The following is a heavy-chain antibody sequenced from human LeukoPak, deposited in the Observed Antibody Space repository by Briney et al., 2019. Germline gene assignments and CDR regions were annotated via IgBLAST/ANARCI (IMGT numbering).Heavy chain of an antibody. CDR1: GFTFSSYA. CDR2: ISGSGGST. J-gene: IGHJ4*02. V-gene: IGHV3-23*01. D-gene: IGHD6-19*01. CDR3: AKDPFIAVAGLLDY. Sequence: PGGSLRLSCAASGFTFSSYAMSWVRQAPGKGLEWVSAISGSGGSTYYADSVKARFTISRDNSKNTLYLQMNSLRAEDTAVYYCAKDPFIAVAGLLDYWGQGTLVTVSS.